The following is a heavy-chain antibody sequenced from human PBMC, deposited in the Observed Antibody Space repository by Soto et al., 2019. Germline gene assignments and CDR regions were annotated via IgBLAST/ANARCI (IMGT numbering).Heavy chain of an antibody. V-gene: IGHV3-30*18. CDR3: AKDRRLGATALDY. CDR2: ISYDGSNK. Sequence: QVQLVESGGGVVQPGRSLRLSCAASGFTFSSYGMHWVRQAPGKGLEWVAVISYDGSNKYYADSVKGRFTISRDNSKNTLYLQMNRLRAEDTAVYYCAKDRRLGATALDYWGQGTLVTVSS. CDR1: GFTFSSYG. J-gene: IGHJ4*02. D-gene: IGHD1-26*01.